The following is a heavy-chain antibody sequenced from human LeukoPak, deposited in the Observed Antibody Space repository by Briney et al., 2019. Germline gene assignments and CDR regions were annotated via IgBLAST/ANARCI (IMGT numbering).Heavy chain of an antibody. Sequence: GGSLRLSCAVSGFTFSDFWMSWVRQAPGRGLEWVANIHPEGNEKYHVESVKGRFTISRDNAKNSLFLQMNGLRVEDTAVYYCARDPYNGGGYGAFDIWGRGTMVSVSS. CDR1: GFTFSDFW. CDR2: IHPEGNEK. V-gene: IGHV3-7*01. J-gene: IGHJ3*02. D-gene: IGHD3-22*01. CDR3: ARDPYNGGGYGAFDI.